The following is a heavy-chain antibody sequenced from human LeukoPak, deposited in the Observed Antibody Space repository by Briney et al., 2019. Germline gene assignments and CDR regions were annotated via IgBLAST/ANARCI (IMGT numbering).Heavy chain of an antibody. CDR3: ARVEDSGYDYRGRFDP. D-gene: IGHD5-12*01. CDR2: IYYTGST. CDR1: GGSISTYY. V-gene: IGHV4-59*12. J-gene: IGHJ5*02. Sequence: SETLSLTCTVSGGSISTYYWSWIRQPPGKGLEWIGYIYYTGSTNCNPSLKSRVTISVDTSKNQFSLKLSSVTAADTAVYYCARVEDSGYDYRGRFDPWGQGTLVTVSS.